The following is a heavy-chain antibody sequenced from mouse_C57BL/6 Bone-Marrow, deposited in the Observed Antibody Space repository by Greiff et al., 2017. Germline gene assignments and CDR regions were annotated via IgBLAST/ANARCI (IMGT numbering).Heavy chain of an antibody. CDR3: TKSPGTGYYFDD. V-gene: IGHV3-8*01. J-gene: IGHJ2*01. D-gene: IGHD4-1*01. CDR2: ISYSGST. CDR1: GYSITSYY. Sequence: EVKLMESGPGLAKPSQTLSLTCSVTGYSITSYYWNWIRKFPGNKLEYMGYISYSGSTYYNPSLKSRISITRDTSKNQYYLQLNSVTTEDTATYYCTKSPGTGYYFDDWGQGTTLTVSS.